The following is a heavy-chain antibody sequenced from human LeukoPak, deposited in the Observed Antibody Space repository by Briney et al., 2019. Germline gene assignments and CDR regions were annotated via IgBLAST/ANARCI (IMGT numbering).Heavy chain of an antibody. V-gene: IGHV3-7*01. CDR1: GFTFSSYW. Sequence: GGSLRLSCAASGFTFSSYWMSWVRQAPGKGLEWVANIKQDGSEKYYVDSVKGRFTISRDNAKNSLYLQMNSLRAEDTAVYYWARDIVGVPAEYYFDYWGQGTLVTVSS. J-gene: IGHJ4*02. CDR2: IKQDGSEK. D-gene: IGHD2-2*01. CDR3: ARDIVGVPAEYYFDY.